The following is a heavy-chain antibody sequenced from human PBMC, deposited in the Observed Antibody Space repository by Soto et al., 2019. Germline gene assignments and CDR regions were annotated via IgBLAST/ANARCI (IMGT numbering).Heavy chain of an antibody. Sequence: SETLSLTCTVSGGSISSSSYYWGWIRQPPGKGLEWIGSIYYSGSTNYNPSLKSRVTISVDTSKNQFSLKLSSVTAADTAVYYCARGSGYCISTSCFSFDYWGQGTLVTVSS. CDR1: GGSISSSSYY. CDR3: ARGSGYCISTSCFSFDY. V-gene: IGHV4-39*07. CDR2: IYYSGST. J-gene: IGHJ4*02. D-gene: IGHD2-2*01.